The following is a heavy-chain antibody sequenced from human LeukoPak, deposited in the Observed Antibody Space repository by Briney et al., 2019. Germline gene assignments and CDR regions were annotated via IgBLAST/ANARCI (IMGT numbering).Heavy chain of an antibody. CDR2: IYYSGST. Sequence: PSETLSLTCTVSGGSISSYYWSWIRQPPGKGLEWIGYIYYSGSTNYNPSLKSRVTISVDTSKNQFSLKLSSVTAADTAVYYCARRWTGDAFDIWGQGTMVTVS. CDR3: ARRWTGDAFDI. CDR1: GGSISSYY. D-gene: IGHD3/OR15-3a*01. J-gene: IGHJ3*02. V-gene: IGHV4-59*01.